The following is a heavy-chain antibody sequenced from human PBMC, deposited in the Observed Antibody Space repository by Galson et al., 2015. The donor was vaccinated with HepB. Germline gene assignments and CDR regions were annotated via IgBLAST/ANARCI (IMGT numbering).Heavy chain of an antibody. Sequence: SLRLSCAASGFTFSSYSMNWVRQAPGKGLEWVSYISSSSSTIYYADSVKGRFTISRDNAKNSLYLQMNSLRDEDTAVYYCARAYYDILTGYNWFDPWGQGTLVTVSS. J-gene: IGHJ5*02. CDR2: ISSSSSTI. V-gene: IGHV3-48*02. CDR1: GFTFSSYS. D-gene: IGHD3-9*01. CDR3: ARAYYDILTGYNWFDP.